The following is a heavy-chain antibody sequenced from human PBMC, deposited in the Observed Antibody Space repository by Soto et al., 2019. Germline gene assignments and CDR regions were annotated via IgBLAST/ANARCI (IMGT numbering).Heavy chain of an antibody. Sequence: GGSLRLSCVASGFTFSTYAIHWVRQAPGKGLDWVAVISNDGSKKYFVDSVKGRFTISRDNSHNTVYLQMNSLRAEDTALYYCARSRAVGGLHSRGPGTLVTVS. J-gene: IGHJ4*02. V-gene: IGHV3-30-3*01. CDR2: ISNDGSKK. CDR1: GFTFSTYA. D-gene: IGHD6-19*01. CDR3: ARSRAVGGLHS.